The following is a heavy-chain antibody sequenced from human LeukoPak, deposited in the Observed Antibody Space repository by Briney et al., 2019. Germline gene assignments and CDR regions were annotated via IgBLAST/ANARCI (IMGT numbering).Heavy chain of an antibody. V-gene: IGHV3-53*01. CDR2: IYGGGNT. Sequence: PGGSLRLSCAASGFTVSNSYMTWVRQAPGRGPEWVSTIYGGGNTYYADSVKGRFTISRDSSKNILYLQMNSLRAEDTAVYYCARAVSNDYAAYWGQGALVTASS. CDR3: ARAVSNDYAAY. D-gene: IGHD4-17*01. J-gene: IGHJ4*02. CDR1: GFTVSNSY.